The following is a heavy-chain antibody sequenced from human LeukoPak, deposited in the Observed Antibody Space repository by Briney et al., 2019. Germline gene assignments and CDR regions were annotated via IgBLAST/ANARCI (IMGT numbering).Heavy chain of an antibody. V-gene: IGHV5-51*01. J-gene: IGHJ5*02. Sequence: GESLKISCKVSGYRFTTYWIVWVRQMPGKGLEWMGIIYPSDSDTRYSPSFQGQVTVSVDRSISTAYLQWSSLKASDTAMYFCARSLTVASGVDHWGQGTLVTVSS. CDR2: IYPSDSDT. CDR3: ARSLTVASGVDH. D-gene: IGHD1-26*01. CDR1: GYRFTTYW.